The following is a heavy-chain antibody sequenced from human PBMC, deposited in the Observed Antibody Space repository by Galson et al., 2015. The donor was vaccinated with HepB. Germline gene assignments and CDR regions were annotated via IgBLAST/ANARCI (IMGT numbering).Heavy chain of an antibody. V-gene: IGHV4-59*01. Sequence: QVQLQESGPGLVKPSETLSLTCTVSGGSISSYYWSWIRQPPGKGLEWIGYIYYSGSTNYNPSLKSRVTISVDTSKNQFSLKLSSVTAADTAVYYCARGGYSYGSHAFDIWGQGTMVTVSS. D-gene: IGHD5-18*01. CDR2: IYYSGST. CDR1: GGSISSYY. J-gene: IGHJ3*02. CDR3: ARGGYSYGSHAFDI.